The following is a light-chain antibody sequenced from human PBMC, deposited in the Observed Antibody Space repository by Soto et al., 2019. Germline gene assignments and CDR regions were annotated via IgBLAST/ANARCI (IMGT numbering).Light chain of an antibody. Sequence: IVMTPSPATLSVSPGERAALSCRASQSVSSNLAWYQQKPGQAPRLIIYGAYTRAAGVPARFSGSGSGTEFTLTITSLQSEDIALYYCQQYNIWPPITFGQGTRLEIK. V-gene: IGKV3-15*01. J-gene: IGKJ5*01. CDR1: QSVSSN. CDR3: QQYNIWPPIT. CDR2: GAY.